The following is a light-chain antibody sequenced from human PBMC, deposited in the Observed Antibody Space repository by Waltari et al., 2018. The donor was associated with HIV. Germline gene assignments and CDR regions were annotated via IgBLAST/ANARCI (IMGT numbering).Light chain of an antibody. Sequence: QSALTQPRPVSGSPGQSVTISCTGTSSDVCGFHFVSWYQQHPGKAPKRMIYDVTKRPSGVPDRFSGSKFDNTASLTISGLQADDEADYYCCSYAGSYTLVVFGGGTKLTVL. CDR1: SSDVCGFHF. V-gene: IGLV2-11*01. CDR2: DVT. CDR3: CSYAGSYTLVV. J-gene: IGLJ2*01.